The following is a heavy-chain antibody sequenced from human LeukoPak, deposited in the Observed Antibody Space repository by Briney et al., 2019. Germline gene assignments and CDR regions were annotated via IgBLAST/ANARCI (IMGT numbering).Heavy chain of an antibody. J-gene: IGHJ3*02. CDR1: GFTFSGYA. D-gene: IGHD6-13*01. V-gene: IGHV3-23*01. Sequence: GGSLRLSCAASGFTFSGYAMNWVRQAPGKGLEWVSTIRVRGGSTYYADSVKGRFTISRDNSKNSLYLQMNSLRAEDTAVYYCARDHKVYSSTPDAFDIWGQGTMVTVSS. CDR2: IRVRGGST. CDR3: ARDHKVYSSTPDAFDI.